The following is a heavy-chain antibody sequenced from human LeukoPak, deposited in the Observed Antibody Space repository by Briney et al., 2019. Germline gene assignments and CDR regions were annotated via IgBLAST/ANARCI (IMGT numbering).Heavy chain of an antibody. V-gene: IGHV3-30*18. D-gene: IGHD1-1*01. CDR3: AKRAGTTLYYYYYYMDV. Sequence: GGSLRLSCAASGFTFSSYGMHWVRQAPGKGLEWVAVISYDGSNKYYADSVKGRFTISRDNSKNTLYLQMNSLRAEDTAVYYCAKRAGTTLYYYYYYMDVWGKGTTVTVSS. CDR2: ISYDGSNK. CDR1: GFTFSSYG. J-gene: IGHJ6*03.